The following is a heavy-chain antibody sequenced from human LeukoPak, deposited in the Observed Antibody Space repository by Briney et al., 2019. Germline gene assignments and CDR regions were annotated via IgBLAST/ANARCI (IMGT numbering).Heavy chain of an antibody. Sequence: PGGSLRLSCAASGFTFSSYWMSWVRQAPGKGLEWVANIKQDGSEKYYVDSVKGRFTISRDNAKNSLYLQMNSLRAEDTAVYYCASQRRGGSRYGSGSYYYFDYWGQGTLVTVSS. CDR1: GFTFSSYW. J-gene: IGHJ4*02. D-gene: IGHD3-10*01. CDR3: ASQRRGGSRYGSGSYYYFDY. V-gene: IGHV3-7*01. CDR2: IKQDGSEK.